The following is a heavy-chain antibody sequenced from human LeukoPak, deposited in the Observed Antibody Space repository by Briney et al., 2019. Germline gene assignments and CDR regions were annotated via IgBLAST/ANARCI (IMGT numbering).Heavy chain of an antibody. V-gene: IGHV1-69*13. CDR2: IIPIFGTA. D-gene: IGHD2-2*02. CDR3: ASAYCSSTSCYRRGIDIYWFDP. Sequence: ASVKVSCKASGYTFTGYYMHWVRQAPGQGLEWMGGIIPIFGTANYAQKFQGRVTITADESTSTAYMELSSLRSEDTAVYYCASAYCSSTSCYRRGIDIYWFDPWGRGTLVTVSS. CDR1: GYTFTGYY. J-gene: IGHJ5*02.